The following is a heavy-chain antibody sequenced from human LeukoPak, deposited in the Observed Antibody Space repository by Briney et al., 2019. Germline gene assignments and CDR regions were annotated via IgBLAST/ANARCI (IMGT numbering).Heavy chain of an antibody. CDR2: VSSYNGDT. D-gene: IGHD3-9*01. V-gene: IGHV1-18*01. J-gene: IGHJ5*02. Sequence: ASVKVSCKASGYTFTSYDINWVRQATGQGLEWMGWVSSYNGDTNYAQKFHGRVTMSTDTSTNTAYMELKSLTFDDTAIYYCAKDWHILTGRNCFDPWGQGTLVTVSS. CDR3: AKDWHILTGRNCFDP. CDR1: GYTFTSYD.